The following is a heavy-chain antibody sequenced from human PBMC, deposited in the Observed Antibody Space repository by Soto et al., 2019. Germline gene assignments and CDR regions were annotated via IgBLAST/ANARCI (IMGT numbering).Heavy chain of an antibody. CDR3: ARVTHPAVAGTGPFDP. Sequence: PGGSLRLSCAASGFTFSSYWMSWVRQAPGKGLEWVANIKQDGSEKYYVDSVKGRFTISRDNAKNSLYLQMNSLRAEDTAVYYCARVTHPAVAGTGPFDPWGQGTLVTVSS. D-gene: IGHD6-19*01. V-gene: IGHV3-7*04. J-gene: IGHJ5*02. CDR1: GFTFSSYW. CDR2: IKQDGSEK.